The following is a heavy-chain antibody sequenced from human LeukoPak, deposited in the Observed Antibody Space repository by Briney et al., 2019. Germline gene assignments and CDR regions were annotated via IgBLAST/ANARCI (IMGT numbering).Heavy chain of an antibody. V-gene: IGHV1-69*05. CDR1: GGTFSSYA. Sequence: SVKVSCKASGGTFSSYAISWVRQAPGQGLEWMGRIIPIFGTANYAQKFQGRVTITTDESTSTAYMELSSLRSEDTAVYYCARGPYYYDSSGYYDQDYWGQGTLVTVSS. CDR2: IIPIFGTA. D-gene: IGHD3-22*01. CDR3: ARGPYYYDSSGYYDQDY. J-gene: IGHJ4*02.